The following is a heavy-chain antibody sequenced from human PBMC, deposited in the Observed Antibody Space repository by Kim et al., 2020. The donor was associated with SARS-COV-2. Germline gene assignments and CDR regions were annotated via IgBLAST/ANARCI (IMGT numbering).Heavy chain of an antibody. CDR3: ARRGPRQWYFDL. V-gene: IGHV4-39*01. Sequence: SYSPPFKSRVTISDDTSKNQFSLELSAVTAADTAVYYCARRGPRQWYFDLWGRGTLVTVSS. J-gene: IGHJ2*01.